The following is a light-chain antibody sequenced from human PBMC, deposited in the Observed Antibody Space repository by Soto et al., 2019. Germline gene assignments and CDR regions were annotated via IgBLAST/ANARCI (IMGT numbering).Light chain of an antibody. Sequence: DVVMTQSPLYLPVTLGQPASISCSSSQSLVYSDGTTYLSWFQQRPGQSTRRLIYKVSSRDSGVPDRFSGSGSVTDFTLKISRVEAEDVGVYYCLQGTHLPNTFGQGTKLEIK. J-gene: IGKJ2*01. V-gene: IGKV2-30*01. CDR3: LQGTHLPNT. CDR1: QSLVYSDGTTY. CDR2: KVS.